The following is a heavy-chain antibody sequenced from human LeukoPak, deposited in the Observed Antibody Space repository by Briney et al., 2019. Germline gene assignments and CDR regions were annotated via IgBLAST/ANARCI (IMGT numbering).Heavy chain of an antibody. Sequence: SVKVSCEASGGTFSGYTISWVRQAPGQGLEWMGRIIPILGIANYAQKFQGRVTITADKSTSTAYMELSSLRSEDTAVYYCAREKTGTKYYFDYWGQGTLVTVSS. D-gene: IGHD1-7*01. CDR3: AREKTGTKYYFDY. CDR1: GGTFSGYT. V-gene: IGHV1-69*04. CDR2: IIPILGIA. J-gene: IGHJ4*02.